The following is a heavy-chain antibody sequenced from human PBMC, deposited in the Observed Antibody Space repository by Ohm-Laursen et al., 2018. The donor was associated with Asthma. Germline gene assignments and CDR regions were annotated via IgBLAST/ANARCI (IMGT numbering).Heavy chain of an antibody. CDR2: ISSSSSTI. CDR3: ARGGIAAGWFDP. CDR1: GFTFSSYS. J-gene: IGHJ5*02. V-gene: IGHV3-48*02. Sequence: GSLRLSCAASGFTFSSYSMNWVRQAPGKGLEWVSYISSSSSTIYYADSVKGRFTISRDNAKNSLYLQINSLRDEDTAVHYCARGGIAAGWFDPWGQGTLVTVSS. D-gene: IGHD6-13*01.